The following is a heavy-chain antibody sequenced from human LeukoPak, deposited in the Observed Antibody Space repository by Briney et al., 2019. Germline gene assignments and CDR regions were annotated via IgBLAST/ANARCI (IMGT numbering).Heavy chain of an antibody. CDR1: GFTFSSYE. V-gene: IGHV3-48*03. CDR3: ARVGGRWLQLDY. CDR2: ISSSGSTI. Sequence: GGSLRLSCPASGFTFSSYEMNWVRQAPGKGLEWVSYISSSGSTIYYADSVKGRFTISRDNAKNSLYLQMNSLRAEDTAVYYCARVGGRWLQLDYWGQGTLVTVSS. D-gene: IGHD5-24*01. J-gene: IGHJ4*02.